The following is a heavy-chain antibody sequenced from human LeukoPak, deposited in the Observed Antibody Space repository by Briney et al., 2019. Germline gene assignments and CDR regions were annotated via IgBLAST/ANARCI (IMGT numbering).Heavy chain of an antibody. D-gene: IGHD3-9*01. V-gene: IGHV3-30*02. CDR2: IRHDGSNK. J-gene: IGHJ4*02. CDR1: GFTFSSYA. CDR3: AKARILTGYYTSATDY. Sequence: GGSLRLSCAASGFTFSSYAMHWVRQAPGKGLEWVAFIRHDGSNKYYADFVKGRFTISRDNSKNTLYLQVNSLRAEDTAVYYCAKARILTGYYTSATDYWGQGTLVTVSS.